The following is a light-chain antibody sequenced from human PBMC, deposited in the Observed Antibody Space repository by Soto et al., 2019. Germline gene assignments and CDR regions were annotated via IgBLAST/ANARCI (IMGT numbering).Light chain of an antibody. V-gene: IGKV3-20*01. J-gene: IGKJ1*01. CDR3: QQYGGLPRT. CDR2: GAS. Sequence: EIVLTQSPATLSLSPGERATLSCRASQSVTSNYLAWFQQKPGQAPRLLIYGASNRATDIPDRFSGSGSGTDFTLTISRLEPEDFAVYYCQQYGGLPRTFGQGTKVDIK. CDR1: QSVTSNY.